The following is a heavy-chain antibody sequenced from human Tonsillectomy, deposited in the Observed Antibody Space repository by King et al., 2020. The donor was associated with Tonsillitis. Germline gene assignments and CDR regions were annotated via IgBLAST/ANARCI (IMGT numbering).Heavy chain of an antibody. Sequence: VQLVESGGGVVQPGGSLKLSCAASGFTFSGSAMNWVRQASGKGLEWVGCIRSKANRYAKAYAAPGQGRFTSARDDSTKTAYLRMNSLKTEDTAVYYCTRFAALEYGVYGDYWGQGTLVTVSS. CDR2: IRSKANRYAK. CDR3: TRFAALEYGVYGDY. CDR1: GFTFSGSA. D-gene: IGHD4-17*01. J-gene: IGHJ4*02. V-gene: IGHV3-73*02.